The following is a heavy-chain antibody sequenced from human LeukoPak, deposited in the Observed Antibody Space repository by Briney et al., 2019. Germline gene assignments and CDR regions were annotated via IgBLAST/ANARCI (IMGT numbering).Heavy chain of an antibody. Sequence: GGALRLSCATSGFTFSSYAMSWVRQAPGKGLEWVSGIGASGGSTYYADSVKGRFTISRDNSKNTLYLQMNSLRTEDTAVYYCAKAEGYDILTGLDYWGQGTLVTVSS. CDR1: GFTFSSYA. D-gene: IGHD3-9*01. J-gene: IGHJ4*02. CDR2: IGASGGST. V-gene: IGHV3-23*01. CDR3: AKAEGYDILTGLDY.